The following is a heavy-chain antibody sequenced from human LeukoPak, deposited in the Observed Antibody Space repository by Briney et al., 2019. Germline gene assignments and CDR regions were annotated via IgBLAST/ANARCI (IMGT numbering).Heavy chain of an antibody. J-gene: IGHJ4*02. CDR2: INPNSGGT. Sequence: ASVKVSCKASGYTFTGYYMHWVRQAPGQGLEWMGWINPNSGGTNYAQKFQGRVTMTWDTSISTAYMELSRLRSDDTAVYYCVASLPTAPPRLRYFDWLLPFDYWGQGTLVTVSS. CDR3: VASLPTAPPRLRYFDWLLPFDY. V-gene: IGHV1-2*02. D-gene: IGHD3-9*01. CDR1: GYTFTGYY.